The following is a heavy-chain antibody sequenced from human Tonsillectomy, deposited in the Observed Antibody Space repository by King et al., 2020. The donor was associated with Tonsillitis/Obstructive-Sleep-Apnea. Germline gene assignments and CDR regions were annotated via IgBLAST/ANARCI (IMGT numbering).Heavy chain of an antibody. D-gene: IGHD6-13*01. CDR1: GGSISSSSYY. V-gene: IGHV4-39*01. CDR3: AGHWQQPFYFDY. CDR2: IYYSGST. J-gene: IGHJ4*02. Sequence: QLQESGPGLVKPSETLSLTCTVSGGSISSSSYYWGWIRQPPGKGLEWIGSIYYSGSTYYNPSLKSRVTISVDTSKNQFSLKLSSVTAADTAVYYCAGHWQQPFYFDYWGQGTLVTVSS.